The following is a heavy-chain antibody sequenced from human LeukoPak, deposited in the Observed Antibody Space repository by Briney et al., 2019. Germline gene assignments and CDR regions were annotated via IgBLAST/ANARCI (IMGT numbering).Heavy chain of an antibody. Sequence: ASVKVSCKASGYTFPTSGISWVRQAPGQGLEWMGWISAYNGNTNYAQKLQGRVTMTTDTSTSTAYMELRSLRSDDTAVYYCARDSSSGALWFGELLVDYWGQGTLVTVSS. CDR1: GYTFPTSG. V-gene: IGHV1-18*01. CDR2: ISAYNGNT. CDR3: ARDSSSGALWFGELLVDY. J-gene: IGHJ4*02. D-gene: IGHD3-10*01.